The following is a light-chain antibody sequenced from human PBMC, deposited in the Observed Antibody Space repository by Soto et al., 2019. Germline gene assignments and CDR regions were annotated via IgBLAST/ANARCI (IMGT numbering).Light chain of an antibody. V-gene: IGKV1-39*01. CDR1: QSISTY. CDR3: HQTYITPWM. Sequence: DIQMTQSPSSPSASVGDRVTITCRASQSISTYLNWYQQKPGKAPKLLIYAAFSLESGVPSRFTGSGSGTDFTLTISSLQPEDFATYFCHQTYITPWMFGQGTKVDIK. CDR2: AAF. J-gene: IGKJ1*01.